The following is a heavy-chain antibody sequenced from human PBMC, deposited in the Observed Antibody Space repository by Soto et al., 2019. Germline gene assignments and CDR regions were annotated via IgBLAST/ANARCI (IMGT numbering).Heavy chain of an antibody. CDR1: GGTFSNST. J-gene: IGHJ4*02. Sequence: QVQLVQSGAEVRKPGSSVKVSCQASGGTFSNSTVTWVRQAPGQGLEWMGRLIPILGLANYAQKFRGRLTITADKSTTTAYMELRSLRSEDAAIYYCASFKLGDDHWGQGTVVTVSS. D-gene: IGHD3-16*01. CDR3: ASFKLGDDH. V-gene: IGHV1-69*02. CDR2: LIPILGLA.